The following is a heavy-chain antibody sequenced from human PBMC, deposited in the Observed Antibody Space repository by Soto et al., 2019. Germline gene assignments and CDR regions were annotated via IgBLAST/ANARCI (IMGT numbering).Heavy chain of an antibody. V-gene: IGHV3-7*05. D-gene: IGHD6-25*01. Sequence: EVQLVESGGGLVQPGGSLRLSCAASGFAFGSSWMTWVRQAPGKGLEWVANIKGDGSAKSYLDSVRGRFTVSRDNAENSLFLQMNILRAEDTALYSCARDVSPGSGGYHLDAFDIWGQGTMVTVSS. J-gene: IGHJ3*02. CDR3: ARDVSPGSGGYHLDAFDI. CDR1: GFAFGSSW. CDR2: IKGDGSAK.